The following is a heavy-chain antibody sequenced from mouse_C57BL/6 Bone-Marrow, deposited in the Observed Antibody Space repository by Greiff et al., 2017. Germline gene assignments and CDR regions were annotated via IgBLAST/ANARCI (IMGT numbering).Heavy chain of an antibody. D-gene: IGHD2-12*01. Sequence: VQLKESGAELARPGASVKLSCKASGYTFTSYGISWVKQRTGQGLEWIGEIYPRSGNTYYNEKFKGKATLTADKSSSTAYRKLRSLTSEDSAVYFCASERGRLAWFAYWGQGNLVTVSA. CDR2: IYPRSGNT. V-gene: IGHV1-81*01. J-gene: IGHJ3*01. CDR1: GYTFTSYG. CDR3: ASERGRLAWFAY.